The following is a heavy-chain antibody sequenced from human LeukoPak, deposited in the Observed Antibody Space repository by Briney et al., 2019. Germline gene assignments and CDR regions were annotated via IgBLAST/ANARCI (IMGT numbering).Heavy chain of an antibody. CDR3: ARFTPVALFPHTNYGMDV. J-gene: IGHJ6*02. CDR2: TYHRSKWYN. V-gene: IGHV6-1*01. D-gene: IGHD6-19*01. CDR1: GDSVSSNSAA. Sequence: SQTLSLTCAISGDSVSSNSAAWDWIRQSPSRGLEWLGRTYHRSKWYNDYAVSVKSRITINPDTSKNQFSLQLNSVTPEDTAVYYCARFTPVALFPHTNYGMDVWGQGTTVTVSS.